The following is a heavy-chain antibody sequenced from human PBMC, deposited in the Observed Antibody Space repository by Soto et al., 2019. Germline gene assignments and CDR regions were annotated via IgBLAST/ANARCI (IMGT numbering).Heavy chain of an antibody. D-gene: IGHD7-27*01. CDR1: GGSITSDYSC. CDR3: ARGPSGDKVHY. CDR2: IFDSGTT. J-gene: IGHJ4*02. Sequence: QVQLQESGPGLVKPSQTLSLTCTVSGGSITSDYSCWSWIRQPPGEGLEWIGHIFDSGTTYTNPSLRSQVAISLDTSKNHFSLTLSSVTAADTAVYYCARGPSGDKVHYWGQGAPGHRLL. V-gene: IGHV4-30-4*01.